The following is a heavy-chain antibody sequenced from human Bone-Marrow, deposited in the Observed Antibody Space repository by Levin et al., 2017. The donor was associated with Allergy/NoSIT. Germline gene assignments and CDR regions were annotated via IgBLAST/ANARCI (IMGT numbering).Heavy chain of an antibody. V-gene: IGHV1-2*02. D-gene: IGHD1-26*01. CDR2: INPNSGGT. CDR1: GYTFTGYY. CDR3: ARDRGGGYYAMPQGYFDY. J-gene: IGHJ4*02. Sequence: ASVKVSCKASGYTFTGYYMHWVRQAPGQGLEWMGWINPNSGGTNYAQKFQGRVTMTRDTSISTAYMELSRLRSDDTAVYYCARDRGGGYYAMPQGYFDYWGQGTLVTVAS.